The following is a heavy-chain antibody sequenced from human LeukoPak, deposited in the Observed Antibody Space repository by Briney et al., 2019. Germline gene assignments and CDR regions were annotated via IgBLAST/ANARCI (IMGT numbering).Heavy chain of an antibody. V-gene: IGHV4-34*01. CDR2: INHSGST. CDR3: ARGGNLYYYDSSGYYLARILPCGGSYYFDY. CDR1: GGSFSGCY. Sequence: PSETLSLTCAVYGGSFSGCYWSWIRQPPGKGLEWIGEINHSGSTNYNPSLKSRVTISVDTSKNQFSLKLSSVTAADTAVYYCARGGNLYYYDSSGYYLARILPCGGSYYFDYWGQGTLVTVSS. D-gene: IGHD3-22*01. J-gene: IGHJ4*02.